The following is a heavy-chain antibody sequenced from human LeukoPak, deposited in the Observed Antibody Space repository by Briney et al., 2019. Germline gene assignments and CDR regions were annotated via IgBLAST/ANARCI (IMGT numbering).Heavy chain of an antibody. V-gene: IGHV3-15*01. Sequence: GGSLRLSCAASGFTFSDHYMDWVRQAPGKGLEWVGRIKSKTDGGTTDYAAPVKGRFTISRDDSKNTLYLQMNSLKTEDTAVYCCTTDIDYGGNEPGWFDPWGQGTLVTVSS. CDR1: GFTFSDHY. CDR3: TTDIDYGGNEPGWFDP. D-gene: IGHD4-23*01. J-gene: IGHJ5*02. CDR2: IKSKTDGGTT.